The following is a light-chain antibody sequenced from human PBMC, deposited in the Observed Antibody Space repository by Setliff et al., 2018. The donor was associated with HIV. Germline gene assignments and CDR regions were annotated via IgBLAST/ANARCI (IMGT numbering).Light chain of an antibody. Sequence: QSVLTQPASVSGSPGQSITISCTGTSSDVGGYSYVSWYQQHPGKAPKLIISEVNNRPSGVSNRFSGSKSGNTASLTISGLQAEDEADYYCSSYAITNTLPFGTGTKVTVL. CDR2: EVN. CDR1: SSDVGGYSY. V-gene: IGLV2-14*01. CDR3: SSYAITNTLP. J-gene: IGLJ1*01.